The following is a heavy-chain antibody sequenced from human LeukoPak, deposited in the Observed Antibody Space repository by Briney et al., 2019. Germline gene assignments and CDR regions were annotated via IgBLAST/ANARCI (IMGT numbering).Heavy chain of an antibody. V-gene: IGHV5-10-1*04. J-gene: IGHJ3*02. CDR1: GYSFTSYW. CDR2: IDPSDSYT. D-gene: IGHD5-18*01. Sequence: GESLKISCKGSGYSFTSYWISWVRQMPGKGLEWMGRIDPSDSYTNYSPSFQGQVTISADKSISTAYLQWSSLKASDTAMYYCARPREEGTAMGLRAFDIWGQGTMVTVSS. CDR3: ARPREEGTAMGLRAFDI.